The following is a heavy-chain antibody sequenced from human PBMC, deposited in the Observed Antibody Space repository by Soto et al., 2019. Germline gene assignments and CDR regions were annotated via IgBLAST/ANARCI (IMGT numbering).Heavy chain of an antibody. V-gene: IGHV1-18*01. J-gene: IGHJ5*02. CDR1: GNTFTNFG. CDR2: ISAYTDDP. Sequence: ASVKVSCKASGNTFTNFGATWVRQAPGQGLEWMGWISAYTDDPNYAQKFQGRVTMTIDTSTSTAYLDLRSLTSDDTAAYYCARVIPGAEAWFDPWGQGTLVTVSS. D-gene: IGHD2-2*01. CDR3: ARVIPGAEAWFDP.